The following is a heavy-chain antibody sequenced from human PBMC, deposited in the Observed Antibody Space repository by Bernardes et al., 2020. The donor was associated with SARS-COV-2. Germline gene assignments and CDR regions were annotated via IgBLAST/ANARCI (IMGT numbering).Heavy chain of an antibody. CDR3: AADLGYCGGDCFNY. J-gene: IGHJ4*02. V-gene: IGHV1-58*02. Sequence: SVKVSCKASGFTFTSSAMQWVRQARGQRLEWIGWIVVGSGNTNYAQKFQERVTITRDMSTSTAYMELSSLRSEDTAVYYCAADLGYCGGDCFNYWGQGTLVTVSS. CDR1: GFTFTSSA. D-gene: IGHD2-21*01. CDR2: IVVGSGNT.